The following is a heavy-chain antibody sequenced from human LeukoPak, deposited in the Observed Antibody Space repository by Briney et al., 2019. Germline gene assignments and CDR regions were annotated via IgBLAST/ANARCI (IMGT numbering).Heavy chain of an antibody. CDR2: MNPNSGNT. CDR1: GYTFTSYG. CDR3: ARGIRVRGVIIAPYYYYMDV. D-gene: IGHD3-10*01. V-gene: IGHV1-8*03. Sequence: ASVKVSCKASGYTFTSYGINWVRQATGQGLEWMGWMNPNSGNTGYAQKFQGRVTITRNTSISTAYMELSSLRSEDTAVYYCARGIRVRGVIIAPYYYYMDVWGKGTTVTVSS. J-gene: IGHJ6*03.